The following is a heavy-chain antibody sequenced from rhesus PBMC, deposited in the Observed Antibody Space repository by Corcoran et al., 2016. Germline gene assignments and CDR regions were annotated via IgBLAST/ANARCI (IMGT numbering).Heavy chain of an antibody. CDR2: ISGSSGST. D-gene: IGHD5-24*01. Sequence: QVQLQESGPGLVKPSETLSLTCAVSGYSISSGYYWGWIRQPPGKGLEYIGYISGSSGSTYYNPSLKSRVTSSKDTSKNQFSLKLSSVTAADTAVYYCARLEIQWVQSWDYWGQGVLVTVSS. V-gene: IGHV4-99*01. CDR3: ARLEIQWVQSWDY. CDR1: GYSISSGYY. J-gene: IGHJ4*01.